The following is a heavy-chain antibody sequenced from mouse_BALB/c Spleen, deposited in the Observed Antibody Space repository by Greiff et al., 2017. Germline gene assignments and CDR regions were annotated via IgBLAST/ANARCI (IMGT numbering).Heavy chain of an antibody. J-gene: IGHJ4*01. CDR2: ISDGGSYT. D-gene: IGHD2-4*01. CDR3: ARDPCRGITGGYYAMDY. CDR1: GFTFSDYY. V-gene: IGHV5-4*02. Sequence: EVMLVESGGGLVKPGGSLKLSCAASGFTFSDYYMYWVRQTPEKRLEWVATISDGGSYTYYPDSVKGRFTISRDNAKNNLYLQMSSLKSEDTAMYDCARDPCRGITGGYYAMDYWGQGTSVTVSS.